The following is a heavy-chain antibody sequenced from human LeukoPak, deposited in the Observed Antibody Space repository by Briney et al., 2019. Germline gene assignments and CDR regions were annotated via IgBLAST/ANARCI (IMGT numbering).Heavy chain of an antibody. Sequence: SETLSLTCTVSGGSISSYYWSWIRQPAGKGLEWIGRIYISGSTNYNPSLKSRVTMSVDTSKNQFSLKLSSVTAADTAVYYCAREDYYYGSGSYYPINWFDPWGQGTLVTVSS. CDR3: AREDYYYGSGSYYPINWFDP. V-gene: IGHV4-4*07. D-gene: IGHD3-10*01. J-gene: IGHJ5*02. CDR1: GGSISSYY. CDR2: IYISGST.